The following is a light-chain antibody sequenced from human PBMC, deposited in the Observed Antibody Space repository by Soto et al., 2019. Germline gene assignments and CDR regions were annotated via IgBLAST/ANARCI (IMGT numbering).Light chain of an antibody. CDR1: QGLVHTDGNTY. V-gene: IGKV2-30*02. Sequence: DVVVTQSPLSLPVTLGQPASISCTSSQGLVHTDGNTYLNWFQQRPGQSPRRLIYKVSNRDSGVPDRLSGSGSGTDFTLEISRVEAEDVGVYYCMQGTHWPWTFGQGTRVEIK. J-gene: IGKJ1*01. CDR2: KVS. CDR3: MQGTHWPWT.